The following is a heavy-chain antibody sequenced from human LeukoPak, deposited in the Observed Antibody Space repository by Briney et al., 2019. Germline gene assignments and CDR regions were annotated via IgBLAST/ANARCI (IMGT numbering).Heavy chain of an antibody. CDR3: ARGTYYYGSGRGRSVDY. CDR2: MNPDSGNT. V-gene: IGHV1-8*01. J-gene: IGHJ4*02. CDR1: GYTFTSYD. D-gene: IGHD3-10*01. Sequence: GASVKVSCKAPGYTFTSYDINWVRQATGQGLEWMGWMNPDSGNTGYAQNFQGRVTMTRNTSISTAYMELSSLRSEDTAVYYCARGTYYYGSGRGRSVDYWGQGTLVTVSS.